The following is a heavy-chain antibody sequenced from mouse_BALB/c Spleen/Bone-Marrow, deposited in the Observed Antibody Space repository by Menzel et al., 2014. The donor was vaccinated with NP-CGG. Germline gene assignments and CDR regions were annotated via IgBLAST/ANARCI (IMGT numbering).Heavy chain of an antibody. CDR1: GYTFTSYY. J-gene: IGHJ4*01. Sequence: SGAELVKPGASVKLSCKASGYTFTSYYMYWVKQRPGQGLEWFGEINPSNGGTNFNEKFKNKATLTVDKSSRTAYMQLSSLTSEDSAVYYCSRGRRDALDYWGQGTSVTVSS. V-gene: IGHV1S81*02. CDR3: SRGRRDALDY. CDR2: INPSNGGT.